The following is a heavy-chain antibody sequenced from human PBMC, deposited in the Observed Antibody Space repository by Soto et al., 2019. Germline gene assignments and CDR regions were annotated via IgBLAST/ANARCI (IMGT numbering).Heavy chain of an antibody. CDR2: IKSKTDGGPT. Sequence: EVQLVESGGGLVKPGGSLRLSCAASGFTFSNAWMNWVRQAPGKGLEWVGRIKSKTDGGPTDYAAPVKGRFTISRDDSQNTLYLQMNSLKTEDTAVYYCTTMGGIPIFGVVMSPIAYYYYGMDVWGQGTTVTVSS. CDR3: TTMGGIPIFGVVMSPIAYYYYGMDV. D-gene: IGHD3-3*01. J-gene: IGHJ6*02. CDR1: GFTFSNAW. V-gene: IGHV3-15*07.